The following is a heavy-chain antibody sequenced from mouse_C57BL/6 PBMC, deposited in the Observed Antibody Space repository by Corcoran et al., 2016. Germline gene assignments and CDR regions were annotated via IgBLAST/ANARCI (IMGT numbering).Heavy chain of an antibody. J-gene: IGHJ4*01. Sequence: EVQLQQSGPVLVKPGASVKMSCKASGYTFTDYYMNWVKQSHGKSLEWIGVINPYNGGTSYNQTFKGKATLTVDKSSSTAYMELNSLTSEDSAVYYCAREDAHGAMDYWGQGTSATVSS. V-gene: IGHV1-19*01. CDR2: INPYNGGT. CDR1: GYTFTDYY. CDR3: AREDAHGAMDY.